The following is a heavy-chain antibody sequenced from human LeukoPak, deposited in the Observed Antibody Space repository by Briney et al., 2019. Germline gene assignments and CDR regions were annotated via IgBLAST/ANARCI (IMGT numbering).Heavy chain of an antibody. CDR3: ARGPAASGYFDY. CDR2: IYSDGSV. V-gene: IGHV4-4*07. Sequence: PSETLSLTCSVSGGSISSHYWSWLRQPAGKGLGWIGHIYSDGSVNYNPSVKSRVTMSVDTSKNQFSLKLYFVTAADTAVFYCARGPAASGYFDYWDQGTLVTVSS. D-gene: IGHD6-13*01. CDR1: GGSISSHY. J-gene: IGHJ4*02.